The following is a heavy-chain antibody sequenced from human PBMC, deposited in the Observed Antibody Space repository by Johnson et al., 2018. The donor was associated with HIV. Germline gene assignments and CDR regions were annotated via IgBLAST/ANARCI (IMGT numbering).Heavy chain of an antibody. D-gene: IGHD2-15*01. J-gene: IGHJ3*02. CDR3: AKSPGVVDPIDAFDI. CDR1: GFTVSTNS. Sequence: EVQLVESGGCLVQPGGSLRLSCAASGFTVSTNSMSWVRQAPGKGLEWVSVIYSGDNTLYADSVKGRFTISRDNSKNTLYLQMNSLRAEDTAVYYCAKSPGVVDPIDAFDIWGQGTMVTVSS. CDR2: IYSGDNT. V-gene: IGHV3-66*02.